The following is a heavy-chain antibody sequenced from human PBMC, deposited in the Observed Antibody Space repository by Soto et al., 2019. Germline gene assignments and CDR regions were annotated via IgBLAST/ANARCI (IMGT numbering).Heavy chain of an antibody. D-gene: IGHD4-4*01. CDR3: GTVTTGY. CDR1: GFTLSSNW. J-gene: IGHJ4*02. CDR2: INHDGSST. Sequence: EVQLVESGGGLVQPGGSLRLSCAASGFTLSSNWMQWVRQAPGKGLVWVSRINHDGSSTTYADSVKGRFSISRDNAKNTLYLEMNSLRVEDTAVYYCGTVTTGYWGQGTLVTVSS. V-gene: IGHV3-74*01.